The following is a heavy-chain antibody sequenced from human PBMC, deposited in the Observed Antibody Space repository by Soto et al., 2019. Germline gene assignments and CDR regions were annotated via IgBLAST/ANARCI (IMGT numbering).Heavy chain of an antibody. D-gene: IGHD2-21*01. CDR2: LNPGNGNT. V-gene: IGHV1-3*01. CDR3: ARDQGIPYCGGDCYSDWYFDL. J-gene: IGHJ2*01. CDR1: GYTFTNYA. Sequence: QVQLVQSGAEVKEPGASGKVSCRASGYTFTNYAILWVRQAPGQRLEWMGWLNPGNGNTKYPQKFQGRVTITRDTSASTAYMFLSSLRSEDTAVYYCARDQGIPYCGGDCYSDWYFDLWGRGTLVTVSS.